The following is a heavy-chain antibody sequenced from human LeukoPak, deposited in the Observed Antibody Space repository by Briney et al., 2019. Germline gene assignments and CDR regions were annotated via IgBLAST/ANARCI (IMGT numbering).Heavy chain of an antibody. CDR2: ITTYNGNT. CDR3: ASFMVAARHFDN. Sequence: ASVKVSCKASKYTFTTYYMHWVRQAPGQGLEWMGWITTYNGNTKYSQNLQGRVTMTTDTSTSTAYMELRSLRSDDTAVYYCASFMVAARHFDNWGQGTLVTVSS. D-gene: IGHD6-6*01. V-gene: IGHV1-18*04. CDR1: KYTFTTYY. J-gene: IGHJ4*02.